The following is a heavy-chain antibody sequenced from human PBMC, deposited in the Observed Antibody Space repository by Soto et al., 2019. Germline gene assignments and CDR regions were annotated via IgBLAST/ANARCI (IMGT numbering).Heavy chain of an antibody. CDR3: ARETAADRNNYYYYYMDV. CDR1: GFTFSSYG. Sequence: QVQLVESGGGVVQPGRSLRLSCAASGFTFSSYGMHWVRQAPGKGLEWVAVIWYDGSNKYYADSVKGRFTISRDNSKNTLYLQMNSLRAEDTAVYYCARETAADRNNYYYYYMDVWGKGTTVTVSS. V-gene: IGHV3-33*01. CDR2: IWYDGSNK. J-gene: IGHJ6*03. D-gene: IGHD6-13*01.